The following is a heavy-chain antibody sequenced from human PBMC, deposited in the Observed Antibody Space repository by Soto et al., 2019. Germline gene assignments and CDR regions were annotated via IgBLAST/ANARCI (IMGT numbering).Heavy chain of an antibody. CDR2: IIPMLDIT. D-gene: IGHD6-6*01. Sequence: SVKVSCKASGGTFSNHIITWVRQAPGQGPEWMGRIIPMLDITNYAQKFQGRVTITADTSASTAYMELSSLRSEDTAVYYCARAPGGSSSFVDYWGQGTLVTVSS. CDR3: ARAPGGSSSFVDY. J-gene: IGHJ4*02. V-gene: IGHV1-69*02. CDR1: GGTFSNHI.